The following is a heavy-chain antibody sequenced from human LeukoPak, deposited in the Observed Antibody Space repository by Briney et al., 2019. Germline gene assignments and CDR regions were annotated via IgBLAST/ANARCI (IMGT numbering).Heavy chain of an antibody. CDR1: GGSFSGYY. D-gene: IGHD3-3*01. J-gene: IGHJ1*01. CDR3: ARRNGYSYFQH. V-gene: IGHV4-34*01. CDR2: INHSGST. Sequence: SETLSLTCAVYGGSFSGYYWSWIRQPPGKGLEWIGEINHSGSTNYNPSLKSRVTISVDTSKNQFSLKLSSVTAADTAVYYCARRNGYSYFQHWGQGTLVTVSS.